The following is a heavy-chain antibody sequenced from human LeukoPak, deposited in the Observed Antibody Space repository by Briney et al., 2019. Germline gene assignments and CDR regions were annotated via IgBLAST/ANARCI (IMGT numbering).Heavy chain of an antibody. CDR3: AREAPHDYGDYVNAFDI. CDR2: ISYDGSNK. V-gene: IGHV3-30*04. CDR1: GITFSSYA. Sequence: GGSLRLSCAASGITFSSYAMHWVRQAPGKGLEWVAVISYDGSNKYYADSVKGRFTISRDNSKNTLYLQMNSLRAEDTAVYYCAREAPHDYGDYVNAFDIWGQGTMVTVSS. D-gene: IGHD4-17*01. J-gene: IGHJ3*02.